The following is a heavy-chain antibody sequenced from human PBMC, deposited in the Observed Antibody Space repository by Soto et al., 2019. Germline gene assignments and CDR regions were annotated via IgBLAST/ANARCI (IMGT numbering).Heavy chain of an antibody. Sequence: QVQLVESGGGVVQPGKSLRLSCAASGFIFSDFGMHWVRQIPGRGLEWVADISDDGTETHYSDSVKGRFTISRDNKKKTLYLQVSSLSVDDTAVYYCESQSAGWGHRYFVYWGQGTQVTVSS. CDR2: ISDDGTET. J-gene: IGHJ4*02. D-gene: IGHD2-21*02. V-gene: IGHV3-30*03. CDR3: ESQSAGWGHRYFVY. CDR1: GFIFSDFG.